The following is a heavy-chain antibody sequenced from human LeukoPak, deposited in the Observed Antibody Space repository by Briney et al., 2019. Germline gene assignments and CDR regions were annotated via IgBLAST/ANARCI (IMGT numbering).Heavy chain of an antibody. V-gene: IGHV4-61*10. CDR3: ARDKSDVFDI. CDR2: IYYSGST. J-gene: IGHJ3*02. Sequence: SQTLSLTCTVSGGSISSGSYYWSWIRQPAGKGLEWIGDIYYSGSTNYNPSLRSRVTISVDTSKNQFSLKLSSVTAADTAVYYCARDKSDVFDIWGQGTMVTVSS. CDR1: GGSISSGSYY.